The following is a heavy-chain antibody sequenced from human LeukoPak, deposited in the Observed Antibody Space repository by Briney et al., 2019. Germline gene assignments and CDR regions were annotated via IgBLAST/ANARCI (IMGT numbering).Heavy chain of an antibody. D-gene: IGHD2-21*01. V-gene: IGHV4-61*02. CDR1: GGSISSGSYY. Sequence: EPSETLSLTCTVSGGSISSGSYYWSWIRQPAGKGLEWIGRIYTSGSTNYNPSLKSRVTISVDTSKNQFSLKLSSVTAADTAVYYCARGVVIAPQTFDYWGQGTLVTVSS. CDR3: ARGVVIAPQTFDY. J-gene: IGHJ4*02. CDR2: IYTSGST.